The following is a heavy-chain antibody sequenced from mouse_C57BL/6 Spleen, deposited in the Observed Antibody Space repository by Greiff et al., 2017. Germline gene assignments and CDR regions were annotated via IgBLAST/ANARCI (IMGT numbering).Heavy chain of an antibody. D-gene: IGHD2-3*01. CDR3: ARTYDGYLYYCAMDD. J-gene: IGHJ4*01. Sequence: EVQVVESGPELVKPGASVKIPCKASGYTFTDYNLDWVKQSHGKSLEWIGDINPNNGGTIYNQKFKGKATLTVDKSSSTAYMELRSLTSEDTTIYYCARTYDGYLYYCAMDDWGQGTSVTVSS. CDR2: INPNNGGT. V-gene: IGHV1-18*01. CDR1: GYTFTDYN.